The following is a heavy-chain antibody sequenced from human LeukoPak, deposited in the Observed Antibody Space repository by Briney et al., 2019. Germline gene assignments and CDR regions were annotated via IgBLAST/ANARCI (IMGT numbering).Heavy chain of an antibody. D-gene: IGHD3-22*01. V-gene: IGHV3-11*04. CDR1: GFTFSDYY. CDR2: ISSSGSTI. CDR3: AKDARGSYDSSGYYYLFDY. J-gene: IGHJ4*02. Sequence: GGSLRLSCAASGFTFSDYYMSWIRQAPGKGLEWVSYISSSGSTIYYADSVKGRFTISRDNAKNSLYLQMNSLRAEDTAVYYCAKDARGSYDSSGYYYLFDYWGQGTLVTVSS.